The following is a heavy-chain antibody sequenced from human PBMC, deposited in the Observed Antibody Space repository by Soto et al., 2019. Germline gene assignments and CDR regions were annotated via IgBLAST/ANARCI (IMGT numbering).Heavy chain of an antibody. CDR1: GYTFTSYG. J-gene: IGHJ6*02. V-gene: IGHV1-18*04. D-gene: IGHD6-13*01. Sequence: ASVKVSCKASGYTFTSYGISLVRQAPGQGLEWMGWISAYNGNTNYAQKLQGRVTMTTDTSTSTAYMELRSLRSDDTAVYYCARVSLSSRGPVSYYYGMDVWGQGTPVTVSS. CDR3: ARVSLSSRGPVSYYYGMDV. CDR2: ISAYNGNT.